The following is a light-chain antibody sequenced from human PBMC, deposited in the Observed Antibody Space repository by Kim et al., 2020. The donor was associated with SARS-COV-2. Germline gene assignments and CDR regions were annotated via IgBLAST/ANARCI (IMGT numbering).Light chain of an antibody. J-gene: IGKJ2*01. V-gene: IGKV1-5*03. CDR1: QSINTW. CDR3: QHYNSYPVT. Sequence: DIQITQSPSTLSASVGDRVTITCRASQSINTWLAWYQQKPGKAPKLLIYKASSLERGVPSRFSGSGFGTEFTLTVSSLQPEDSATYYCQHYNSYPVTFGQGTKLEI. CDR2: KAS.